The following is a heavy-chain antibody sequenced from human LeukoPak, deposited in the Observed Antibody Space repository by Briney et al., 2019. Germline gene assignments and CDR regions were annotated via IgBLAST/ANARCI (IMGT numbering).Heavy chain of an antibody. D-gene: IGHD3/OR15-3a*01. V-gene: IGHV3-30*02. CDR1: GSTFNTYA. J-gene: IGHJ4*02. CDR3: AKDGLAVFDY. Sequence: GGSLRLSCAASGSTFNTYAMYWVRQAPGKGLEWVAFIRYDGSNKYYADSVKGRFTISRDNPKNTLYLQMNSLRAEDTAVYYCAKDGLAVFDYWGQGTLVTVSS. CDR2: IRYDGSNK.